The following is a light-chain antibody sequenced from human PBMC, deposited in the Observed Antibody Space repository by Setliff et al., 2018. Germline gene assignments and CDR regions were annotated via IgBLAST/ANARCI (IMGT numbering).Light chain of an antibody. Sequence: QSALTQPASVSGSPGQSITISCAGTSSDVGAYSHVSWYQQYPGKAPKLMISEVSNRPSGASYRFSGSKSGNTASLTISGLQAEDEADYYCMSYTTIRTYIFGTGTKVTVL. CDR3: MSYTTIRTYI. CDR2: EVS. V-gene: IGLV2-14*01. J-gene: IGLJ1*01. CDR1: SSDVGAYSH.